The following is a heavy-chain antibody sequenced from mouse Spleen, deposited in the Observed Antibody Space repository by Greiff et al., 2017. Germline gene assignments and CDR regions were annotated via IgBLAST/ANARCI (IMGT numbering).Heavy chain of an antibody. V-gene: IGHV1S137*01. CDR1: GYTFTDYA. Sequence: QVQLQQSGAELVRPGVSVKISCKGSGYTFTDYAMHWVKQSHAKSLEWIGVISTYYGDASYNQKFKGKATMTVDKSSSTAYMELARLTSEDSAIYYGAREDTRGFDYWGQGTTLTVSS. CDR3: AREDTRGFDY. CDR2: ISTYYGDA. D-gene: IGHD3-3*01. J-gene: IGHJ2*01.